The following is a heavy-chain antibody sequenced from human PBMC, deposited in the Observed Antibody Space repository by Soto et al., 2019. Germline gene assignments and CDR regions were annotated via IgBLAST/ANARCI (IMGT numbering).Heavy chain of an antibody. D-gene: IGHD5-12*01. Sequence: SVKVCCKASGGTFSSYAISWVRQAPGQGLEWMGGIIPIFGTANYAQKFQGRVTITADESTSTAYMELSSLRSEDTAVYYCAIDRALYSVYGGGLYDYYYYGMDVWGQGTTVTVSS. CDR3: AIDRALYSVYGGGLYDYYYYGMDV. CDR1: GGTFSSYA. J-gene: IGHJ6*02. V-gene: IGHV1-69*13. CDR2: IIPIFGTA.